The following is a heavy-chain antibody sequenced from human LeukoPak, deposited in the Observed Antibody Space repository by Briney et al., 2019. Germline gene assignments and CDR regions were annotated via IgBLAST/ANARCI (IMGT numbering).Heavy chain of an antibody. CDR2: ISGGGDIT. CDR1: GFTFSTYA. Sequence: GGSLRLSCAASGFTFSTYAMSWVRQTPGKGLEWVSVISGGGDITYYADSVKGRFTISRDNSENTVYLQMNSLRAEDTAVYYCARDPGGIFRSYFDYWGQGTLVTVSS. D-gene: IGHD3-3*01. J-gene: IGHJ4*02. V-gene: IGHV3-23*01. CDR3: ARDPGGIFRSYFDY.